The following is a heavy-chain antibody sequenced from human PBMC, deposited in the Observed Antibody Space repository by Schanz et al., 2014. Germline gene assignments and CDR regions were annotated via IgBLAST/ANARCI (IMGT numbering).Heavy chain of an antibody. CDR2: IWNNGVTK. CDR1: GFTFSSYG. D-gene: IGHD4-17*01. J-gene: IGHJ4*02. CDR3: ARPRCDYGEVDY. V-gene: IGHV3-33*01. Sequence: QVQLVESGGGVVQPGRSLRLSCVASGFTFSSYGMHWFRQPAGKGLEWVAVIWNNGVTKYYADSVRGRFTISRDRFQNTLYLRMSSLRAEDTAVYYCARPRCDYGEVDYWGQGTLVTVSS.